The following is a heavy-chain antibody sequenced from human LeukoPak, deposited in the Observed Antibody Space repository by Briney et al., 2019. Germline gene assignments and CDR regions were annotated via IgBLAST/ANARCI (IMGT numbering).Heavy chain of an antibody. CDR1: GGSISSYY. D-gene: IGHD3-10*01. J-gene: IGHJ5*02. CDR3: ARNSYGSGSYRRFWFDP. Sequence: PSETLSLTCTVSGGSISSYYWSWIRQPAGKGLEWIGRIYTSGSTNYNPSLKSRVTMSVDTSKNQFSLKLSSVTAADTAVYYCARNSYGSGSYRRFWFDPWGQGTLVTVSS. CDR2: IYTSGST. V-gene: IGHV4-4*07.